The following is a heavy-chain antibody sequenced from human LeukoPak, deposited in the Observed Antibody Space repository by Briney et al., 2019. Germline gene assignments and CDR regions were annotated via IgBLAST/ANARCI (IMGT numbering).Heavy chain of an antibody. CDR2: ISAYNGNT. D-gene: IGHD2-2*02. V-gene: IGHV1-18*01. CDR1: GYTFTSYG. J-gene: IGHJ5*02. Sequence: GASVKVSCMASGYTFTSYGISWVRQAPGQGLEWMGWISAYNGNTNYAQKLQGRVTMTTDTSTSTAYMELRSLRSDDTAVCYCARGGRGQLLYLSVNNWFDPWGQGTLVTVSS. CDR3: ARGGRGQLLYLSVNNWFDP.